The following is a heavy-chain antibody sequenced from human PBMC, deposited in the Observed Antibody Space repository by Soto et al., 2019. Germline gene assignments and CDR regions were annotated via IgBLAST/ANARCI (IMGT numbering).Heavy chain of an antibody. CDR1: GFTFSSYV. Sequence: PGGSLRLSYAASGFTFSSYVINWVRKTPGKGLEWVSGIGRNGGSTYCADFVKGRFTISRDNSKNTLFLQMNSLRPEDTAVYYCAKDRYGSGISNFDYWGQGTLVTVSS. D-gene: IGHD3-10*01. CDR3: AKDRYGSGISNFDY. J-gene: IGHJ4*02. CDR2: IGRNGGST. V-gene: IGHV3-23*01.